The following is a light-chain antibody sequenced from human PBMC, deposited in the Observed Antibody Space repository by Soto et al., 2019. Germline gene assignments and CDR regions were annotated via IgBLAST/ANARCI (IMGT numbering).Light chain of an antibody. CDR1: SSDVGGYNY. Sequence: QSALTQPASVSGSPGQSITISCTGTSSDVGGYNYVSWYQQHPGKAPKLMIYDVSNRPSGVSNRFSGSKSGNTASLTISGIQAEDEADYYCSSYTSSSTHNYVFGTGTKLTVL. J-gene: IGLJ1*01. V-gene: IGLV2-14*01. CDR2: DVS. CDR3: SSYTSSSTHNYV.